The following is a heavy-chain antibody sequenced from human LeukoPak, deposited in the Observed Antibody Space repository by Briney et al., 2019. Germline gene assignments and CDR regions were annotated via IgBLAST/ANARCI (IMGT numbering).Heavy chain of an antibody. CDR3: AHGRRVMSGTGYYSEY. CDR2: INDSGSST. V-gene: IGHV3-23*01. Sequence: GGSLRLSCAASGFYFRSEAMAWVRQAPGKGLEWVSGINDSGSSTYYADSVKGRFTISRDNSKNTLYLQMNNVRAEDTAVYYRAHGRRVMSGTGYYSEYWGQGALVTVSP. CDR1: GFYFRSEA. J-gene: IGHJ4*02. D-gene: IGHD3-16*01.